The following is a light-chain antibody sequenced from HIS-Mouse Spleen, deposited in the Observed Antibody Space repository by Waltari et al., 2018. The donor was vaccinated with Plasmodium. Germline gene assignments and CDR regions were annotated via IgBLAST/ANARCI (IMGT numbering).Light chain of an antibody. J-gene: IGLJ1*01. CDR2: EGS. Sequence: QSALTQPASVSGSPGQSITISCTGTSSDVGSYNIVSWYQQHPGKAPKLRIYEGSKRPSGVSNHFSGSKSGNTAYLTISGLQDEDEADYYCCSYAGSSTFVFGTGTKVTVL. V-gene: IGLV2-23*01. CDR1: SSDVGSYNI. CDR3: CSYAGSSTFV.